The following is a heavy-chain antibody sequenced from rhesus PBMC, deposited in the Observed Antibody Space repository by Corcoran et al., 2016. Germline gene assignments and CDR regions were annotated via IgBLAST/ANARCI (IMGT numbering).Heavy chain of an antibody. D-gene: IGHD6-31*01. V-gene: IGHV4-99*01. CDR2: IRWSGGNT. CDR1: GSSISSGYS. Sequence: QVHLQESGPGLVKPSETLSLTCAVSGSSISSGYSGAWFLQPPGQRLEYIGYIRWSGGNTYYNPSLKRRVTVSKDTSKNQFSLKLNSVTAADTAVYYCATPRAYSSGWALDYWGQGVLVTVSS. CDR3: ATPRAYSSGWALDY. J-gene: IGHJ4*01.